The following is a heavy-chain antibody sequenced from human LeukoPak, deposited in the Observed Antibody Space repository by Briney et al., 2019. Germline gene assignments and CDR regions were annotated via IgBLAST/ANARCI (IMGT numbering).Heavy chain of an antibody. V-gene: IGHV4-39*01. CDR2: IKYSGST. J-gene: IGHJ4*02. CDR3: ASLVSSAYSTFDC. Sequence: SETLSLTFTVSGGSVSSTSYFWGWIRPPPGNGLEWIGSIKYSGSTYYNPSLKSRVTISVDTSKNQFSLKLSSVTAADTAVYYCASLVSSAYSTFDCWGQGTLVTVSS. CDR1: GGSVSSTSYF. D-gene: IGHD3-22*01.